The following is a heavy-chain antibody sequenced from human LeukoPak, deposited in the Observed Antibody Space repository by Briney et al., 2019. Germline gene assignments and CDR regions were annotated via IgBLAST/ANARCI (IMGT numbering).Heavy chain of an antibody. V-gene: IGHV3-21*01. Sequence: GGSLRLSCAASGFTFSTFNMHWVRQAPGKGLEWVSSITDSRISIYYADSVKGRFTISRDNAKNSLYLQMNSLRVEDTAVYYCAREHPGTTDFDYWGQGTLVTVSS. CDR3: AREHPGTTDFDY. J-gene: IGHJ4*02. CDR2: ITDSRISI. D-gene: IGHD1-1*01. CDR1: GFTFSTFN.